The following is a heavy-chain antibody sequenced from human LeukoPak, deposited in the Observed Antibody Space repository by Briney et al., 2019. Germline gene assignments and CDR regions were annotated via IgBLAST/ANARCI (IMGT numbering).Heavy chain of an antibody. Sequence: ASVKVSCKASGYTFTSYDINWVRQATGQGLEWMGWMNPNSGNTGYAQKFQGRVTITRNTSISTAYMELSSLRSEDTAVYYCARGPNFGFGEFFYFDYWGQGTLVTVSS. J-gene: IGHJ4*02. CDR1: GYTFTSYD. CDR3: ARGPNFGFGEFFYFDY. CDR2: MNPNSGNT. D-gene: IGHD3-10*01. V-gene: IGHV1-8*03.